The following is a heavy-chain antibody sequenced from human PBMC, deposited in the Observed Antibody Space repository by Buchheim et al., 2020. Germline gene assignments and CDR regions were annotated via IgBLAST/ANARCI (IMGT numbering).Heavy chain of an antibody. D-gene: IGHD3-3*01. Sequence: QVQLQESGPGLVKPSGTLSLTCDVSGGSISSSNWWTWVRQPPGKGLEWIGEIYHSGNTKYTPSLKSRVTISVDTSKNQFSLKLSSVTAADTAVYYCARDGQIRFLGPRRMDVWGQGTT. CDR1: GGSISSSNW. CDR2: IYHSGNT. J-gene: IGHJ6*02. CDR3: ARDGQIRFLGPRRMDV. V-gene: IGHV4-4*02.